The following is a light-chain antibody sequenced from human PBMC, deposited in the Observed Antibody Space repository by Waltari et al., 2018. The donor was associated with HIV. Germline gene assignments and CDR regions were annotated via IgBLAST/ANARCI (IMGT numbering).Light chain of an antibody. CDR3: CSYAGSSYV. CDR1: SSDVGAYNY. CDR2: DVT. V-gene: IGLV2-11*01. J-gene: IGLJ1*01. Sequence: QSALTQPRSVSGSPGQSVTISCTGPSSDVGAYNYVSWYQQHPGTAPKLMIYDVTKQPAVVPDRFSGSKSDNTASLTISWLQAEDEADYYCCSYAGSSYVFGTGTNVTVL.